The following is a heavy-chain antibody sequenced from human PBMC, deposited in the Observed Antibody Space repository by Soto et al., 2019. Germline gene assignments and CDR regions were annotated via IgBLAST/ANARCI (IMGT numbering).Heavy chain of an antibody. CDR2: IRSKADNDAT. CDR3: TSAHSSSALYFFDY. CDR1: GLTFSGSA. D-gene: IGHD6-6*01. J-gene: IGHJ4*02. Sequence: EVQLVESGGGLVQPGGSLKLSCAASGLTFSGSAMHWVRQASGKGLEWVGRIRSKADNDATAYTASVKGRFTISRDDSKNTAYLQMNSLRTEYTAVYYCTSAHSSSALYFFDYWGQGSLVAVSS. V-gene: IGHV3-73*01.